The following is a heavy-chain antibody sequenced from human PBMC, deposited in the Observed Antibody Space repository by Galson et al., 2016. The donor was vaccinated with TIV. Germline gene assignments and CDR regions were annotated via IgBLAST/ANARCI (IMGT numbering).Heavy chain of an antibody. J-gene: IGHJ4*02. V-gene: IGHV3-30*18. D-gene: IGHD7-27*01. CDR1: GFTFSRFG. CDR3: AKDRDLDPPFMGTFDH. CDR2: ISYDGSNK. Sequence: SLRLSCAASGFTFSRFGMHWVRQAPGKGLEWVAVISYDGSNKYYADSVKGRLTISRDNSKNTLYLQMNSLRAEDTAVYYCAKDRDLDPPFMGTFDHWGQGKMVTVSS.